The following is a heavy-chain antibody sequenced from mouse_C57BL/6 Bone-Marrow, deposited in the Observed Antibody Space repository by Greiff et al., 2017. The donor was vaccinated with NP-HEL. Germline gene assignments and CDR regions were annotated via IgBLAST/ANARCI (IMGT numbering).Heavy chain of an antibody. CDR2: IDPENGDT. V-gene: IGHV14-4*01. D-gene: IGHD1-1*01. CDR3: TTGGSSPYAMDY. J-gene: IGHJ4*01. Sequence: VQLQQSGAELVRPGASVKLSCTASGFNIKDDYMHWVKQRPEQGLEWIGWIDPENGDTEYASKFQGQATITADTSSNTAYLQLSSLTSEDTAFYYCTTGGSSPYAMDYWGQGTSVTVSS. CDR1: GFNIKDDY.